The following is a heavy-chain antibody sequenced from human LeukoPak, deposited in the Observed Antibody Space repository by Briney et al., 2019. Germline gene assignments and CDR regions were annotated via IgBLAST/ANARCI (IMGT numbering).Heavy chain of an antibody. CDR3: ARVPDWEPIDK. CDR2: ITDRGGT. V-gene: IGHV4-34*01. CDR1: GGSVSCYS. J-gene: IGHJ4*02. Sequence: SETLSLTCAVSGGSVSCYSWSWIRQPPGKGLEWIGDITDRGGTSYTPSLKSRVTISLDTSKNQFSLHLTSVTAADTAVYFCARVPDWEPIDKWGQGTLVTVSS. D-gene: IGHD1-26*01.